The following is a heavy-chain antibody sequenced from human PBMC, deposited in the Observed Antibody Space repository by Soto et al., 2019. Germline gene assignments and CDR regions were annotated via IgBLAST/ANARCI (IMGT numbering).Heavy chain of an antibody. CDR1: GYTFTCCG. Sequence: QVQLVQSGAEVKKPGASVKVAFKACGYTFTCCGISWVRLALGQGLEWMGWISAYNGNTNYAQKLQGRVTMTTDTSTSTAYMELRSLRSDDTAVYYCASGSNDIDYWGQGTLVTVSS. CDR3: ASGSNDIDY. J-gene: IGHJ4*02. D-gene: IGHD1-1*01. CDR2: ISAYNGNT. V-gene: IGHV1-18*01.